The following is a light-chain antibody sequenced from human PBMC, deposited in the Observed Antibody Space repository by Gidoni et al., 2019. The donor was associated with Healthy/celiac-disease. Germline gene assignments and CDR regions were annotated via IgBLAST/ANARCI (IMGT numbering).Light chain of an antibody. CDR1: SSAVGSYNL. CDR3: CSYAGSSTVV. CDR2: EVS. J-gene: IGLJ2*01. Sequence: QSALTQPASVSGSPGQSITISCTGTSSAVGSYNLVSWYQQHPGKAPKLRIYEVSKRPSGVSNRFSGSKSGNTASLTISGLQAEDEADYYCCSYAGSSTVVFGGGTKLTVL. V-gene: IGLV2-23*02.